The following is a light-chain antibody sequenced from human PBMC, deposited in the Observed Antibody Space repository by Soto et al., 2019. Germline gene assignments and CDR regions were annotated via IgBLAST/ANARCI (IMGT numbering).Light chain of an antibody. CDR2: DTS. CDR3: QQYNSFQFT. J-gene: IGKJ2*01. CDR1: QTTGSW. Sequence: DIQMTQSPSTLSASVGDRVIITCRASQTTGSWLAWYQQKPGEAPNLLIYDTSSLQSGVPSRFSGSGSGTELAVAISSLQPDDFATYYCQQYNSFQFTLGQGAKVDI. V-gene: IGKV1-5*01.